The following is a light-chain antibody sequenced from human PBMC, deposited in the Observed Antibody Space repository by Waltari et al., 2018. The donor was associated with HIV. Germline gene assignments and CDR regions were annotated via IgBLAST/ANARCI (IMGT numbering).Light chain of an antibody. CDR2: GVA. CDR3: SSYAGNNNLV. CDR1: SSDVGAYDY. J-gene: IGLJ1*01. V-gene: IGLV2-8*01. Sequence: QSALTQPPSASGSPGQSVTISCPGTSSDVGAYDYVSWYQQYPAKAPKLMIYGVAKRPSGVPDRFSGCKSGNTASRTVSGLQAEDEADYYCSSYAGNNNLVFGTGTKVTVL.